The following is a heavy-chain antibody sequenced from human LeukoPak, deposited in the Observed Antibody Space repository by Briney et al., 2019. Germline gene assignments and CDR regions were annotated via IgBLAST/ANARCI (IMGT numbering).Heavy chain of an antibody. CDR1: GGSFSGYY. CDR2: INHSGST. D-gene: IGHD3-22*01. V-gene: IGHV4-34*01. CDR3: ARGFSGYYDSSGYYGRSNYFDY. J-gene: IGHJ4*02. Sequence: PSETLSLTCAVYGGSFSGYYWSWIRQPPGKGLEWIGEINHSGSTNYNPSLKSRVTISVDTSKNQFSLKLSSVTAADTAVYYCARGFSGYYDSSGYYGRSNYFDYWGQGTLVTVSS.